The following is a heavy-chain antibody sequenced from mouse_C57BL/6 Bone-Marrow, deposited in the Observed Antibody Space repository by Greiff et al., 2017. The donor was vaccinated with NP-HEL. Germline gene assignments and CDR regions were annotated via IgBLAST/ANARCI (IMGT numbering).Heavy chain of an antibody. V-gene: IGHV1-18*01. J-gene: IGHJ3*01. CDR3: ARSPTSGPAWFAY. D-gene: IGHD3-2*02. Sequence: VQLQQSGPELVKPGASVKIPCKASGYTFTDYNMDWVKQSHGKSLEWIGDINPNNGGTIYNQKFKGKATLTVDKSSSTAYMELRSLTSEDTAVYYGARSPTSGPAWFAYWGQGTLVTVSA. CDR2: INPNNGGT. CDR1: GYTFTDYN.